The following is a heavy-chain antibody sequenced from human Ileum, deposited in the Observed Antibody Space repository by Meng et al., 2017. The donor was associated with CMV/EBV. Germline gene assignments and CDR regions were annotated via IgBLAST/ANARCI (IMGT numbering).Heavy chain of an antibody. CDR1: GFTFSNYD. CDR2: ITGSGGRT. V-gene: IGHV3-23*01. J-gene: IGHJ4*02. CDR3: DASDY. D-gene: IGHD6-6*01. Sequence: GSLRLSCVVSGFTFSNYDMSWARQAPGKGLEWVSTITGSGGRTHYADSVKGRFTISRDNSKNTLYLRLDSLRAEDTAIYYCDASDYWGQGTQVTVSS.